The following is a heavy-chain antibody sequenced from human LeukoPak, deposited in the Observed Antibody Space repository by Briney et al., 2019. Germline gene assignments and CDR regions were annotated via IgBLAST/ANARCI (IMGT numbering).Heavy chain of an antibody. D-gene: IGHD3-22*01. J-gene: IGHJ6*02. CDR3: AKDLSSAITSALVLDV. CDR1: GFTFDDYA. Sequence: GRSLRLSFTVSGFTFDDYAMHWVRHTPGKGLEWVAGITWNRDNIGYGDSVKGRFTISRDNVKNVLYLQMNSLRPGDTALYYCAKDLSSAITSALVLDVWGQGTTV. CDR2: ITWNRDNI. V-gene: IGHV3-9*01.